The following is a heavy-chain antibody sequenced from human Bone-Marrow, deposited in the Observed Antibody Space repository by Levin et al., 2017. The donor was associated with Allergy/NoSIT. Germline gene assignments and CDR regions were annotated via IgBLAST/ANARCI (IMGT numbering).Heavy chain of an antibody. CDR1: GFTFSTYW. J-gene: IGHJ5*02. Sequence: TGGSLRLSCAASGFTFSTYWMHWVRQAPGKGLVWVSRIQSNGKTNYADSVKGRFTISRDNAKNKLYLQMNSLTVEDTAVYYCARDRFYSDSGSNFSWFDPWGQGTLVTVSS. D-gene: IGHD3-10*01. CDR2: IQSNGKT. V-gene: IGHV3-74*01. CDR3: ARDRFYSDSGSNFSWFDP.